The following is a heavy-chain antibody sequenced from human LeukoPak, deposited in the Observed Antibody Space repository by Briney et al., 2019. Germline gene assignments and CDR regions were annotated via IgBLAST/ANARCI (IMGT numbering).Heavy chain of an antibody. J-gene: IGHJ4*02. CDR3: ARDGRDGYCSGGSCYRDDY. Sequence: SVKVSCKASGGTFSSYAISWVRQAPGQGLEWMGGIIPIFGTANYAQKFQGRVTITADKSTSTAYMELSSLRSEDTAVYYCARDGRDGYCSGGSCYRDDYWGQGTLVTVSS. CDR1: GGTFSSYA. V-gene: IGHV1-69*06. D-gene: IGHD2-15*01. CDR2: IIPIFGTA.